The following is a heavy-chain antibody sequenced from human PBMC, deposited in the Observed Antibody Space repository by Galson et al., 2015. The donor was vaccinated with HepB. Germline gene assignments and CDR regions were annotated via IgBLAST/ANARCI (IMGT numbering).Heavy chain of an antibody. J-gene: IGHJ4*02. CDR2: ITRTSGST. Sequence: SLRLSCAASGFIFSDYTMNWVRQAPGKGLEWVSSITRTSGSTTYAQKFQGRITMTRDTSTSTVYMELSSLRSEDTAVYYCARVPVSGTADDYWGQGTLVTVSS. CDR3: ARVPVSGTADDY. V-gene: IGHV3-21*04. CDR1: GFIFSDYT. D-gene: IGHD6-19*01.